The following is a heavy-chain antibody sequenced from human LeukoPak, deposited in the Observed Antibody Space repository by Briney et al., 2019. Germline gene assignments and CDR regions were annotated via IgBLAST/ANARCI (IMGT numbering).Heavy chain of an antibody. CDR2: INTNTGNA. D-gene: IGHD3-3*01. CDR1: GYTFTSYA. Sequence: ASVKVSCKASGYTFTSYAMNWVRQAPGQGLEWMGRINTNTGNATYGQGFAGRFVFPLDTSLGTAYMQIISLKAEDTAVYYCARKVLQWRGATAIFSMDVWGEGTTVTVSS. CDR3: ARKVLQWRGATAIFSMDV. J-gene: IGHJ6*03. V-gene: IGHV7-4-1*02.